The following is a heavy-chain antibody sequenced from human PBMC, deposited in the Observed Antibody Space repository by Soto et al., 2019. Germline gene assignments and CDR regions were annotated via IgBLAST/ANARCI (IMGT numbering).Heavy chain of an antibody. CDR1: GFTFSSYA. CDR3: AGGSVVPAAMPAFEI. CDR2: ISGSGGST. J-gene: IGHJ3*02. V-gene: IGHV3-23*01. Sequence: GGSLRLSCAASGFTFSSYAMSWVRQAPGKGLEWVSAISGSGGSTYYADSVKGRFTISRDNSKNTLYLQMNSLRAEDTAVYYCAGGSVVPAAMPAFEIWVQGTMVTVSS. D-gene: IGHD2-2*01.